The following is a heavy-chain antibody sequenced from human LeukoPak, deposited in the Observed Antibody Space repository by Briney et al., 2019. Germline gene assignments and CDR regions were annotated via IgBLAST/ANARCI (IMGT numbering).Heavy chain of an antibody. CDR3: ARSRRAVTRVDY. V-gene: IGHV4-30-2*01. J-gene: IGHJ4*02. Sequence: PSETLSLTCTVSGGSISSGGYYWSWIRQPPGKGLEWIGYIYHSGSTYYNPSLKSRVTISVDTSKNQFSLKLSSVTAADTAVYYCARSRRAVTRVDYWGQGTLVTVSS. CDR2: IYHSGST. CDR1: GGSISSGGYY. D-gene: IGHD4-23*01.